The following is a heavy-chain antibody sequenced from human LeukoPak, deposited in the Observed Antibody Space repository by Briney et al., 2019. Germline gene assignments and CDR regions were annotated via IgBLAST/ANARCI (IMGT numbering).Heavy chain of an antibody. CDR3: ARGWKTVNWFDP. CDR2: INHSGST. CDR1: GGSFSGYY. V-gene: IGHV4-34*01. J-gene: IGHJ5*02. Sequence: SETLSLTCAVYGGSFSGYYWSWIRQPPGKGLEWIGEINHSGSTNYNPSLKSRGTISVDTSKNQFSLKLSSVTAADTAVYYCARGWKTVNWFDPWGQGTLVTVSS. D-gene: IGHD1-1*01.